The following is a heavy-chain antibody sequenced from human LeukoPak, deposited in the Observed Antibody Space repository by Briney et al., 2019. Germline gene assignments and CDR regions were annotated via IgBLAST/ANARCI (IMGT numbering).Heavy chain of an antibody. CDR2: INPNSGGT. D-gene: IGHD2-15*01. Sequence: ASVKVSCKASGYTFTGYYMHWVQQAPGQGLEWMGRINPNSGGTNYAQKFQGRVTMTRDTSISTAYMELSRLRSDDTAVYYCAREERYCSGGSCHPLYAFDIWGQGTMVTVSS. V-gene: IGHV1-2*06. CDR3: AREERYCSGGSCHPLYAFDI. CDR1: GYTFTGYY. J-gene: IGHJ3*02.